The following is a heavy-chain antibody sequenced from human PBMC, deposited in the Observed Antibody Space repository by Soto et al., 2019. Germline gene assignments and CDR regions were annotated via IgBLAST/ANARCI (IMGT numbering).Heavy chain of an antibody. CDR1: GFTLTHYS. V-gene: IGHV3-23*01. CDR3: QKSHIFSDY. J-gene: IGHJ4*02. CDR2: ISGSGGST. Sequence: TGRPLTLSCPASGFTLTHYSTNCNRQAPGKGLEWVSAISGSGGSTYYADSVKGRFTISRDNSKNTLYLQMNSLRAEDTAVYYCQKSHIFSDYWGQGTLVTVSS. D-gene: IGHD3-9*01.